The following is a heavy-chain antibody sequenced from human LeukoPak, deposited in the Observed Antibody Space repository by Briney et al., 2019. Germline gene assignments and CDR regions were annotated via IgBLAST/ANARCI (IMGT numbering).Heavy chain of an antibody. Sequence: PGGSLRLSCAASGFTFDDYGMSWVRQAPGKGLEWVSGINWNGGSTGYADSVKGRFTISRDNAKNSLYLQMNSLRAEDTALYHCARYSGGSYHGESDYWGQGTLVTVSS. CDR3: ARYSGGSYHGESDY. V-gene: IGHV3-20*01. J-gene: IGHJ4*02. CDR1: GFTFDDYG. D-gene: IGHD1-26*01. CDR2: INWNGGST.